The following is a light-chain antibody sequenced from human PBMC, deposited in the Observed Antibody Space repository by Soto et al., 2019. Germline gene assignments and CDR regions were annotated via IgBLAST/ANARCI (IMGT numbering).Light chain of an antibody. V-gene: IGKV3-20*01. CDR2: AAS. Sequence: EIVLTQSPGTLSLSPGERATLSCRASRSFSSSYLAWYQQKPGQAPKLLIYAASTRATVIPDRFSGSGSATDFSLTISRLEPEDSAVYYCKQYGSSPPYTFGQGTKLEIK. CDR1: RSFSSSY. J-gene: IGKJ2*01. CDR3: KQYGSSPPYT.